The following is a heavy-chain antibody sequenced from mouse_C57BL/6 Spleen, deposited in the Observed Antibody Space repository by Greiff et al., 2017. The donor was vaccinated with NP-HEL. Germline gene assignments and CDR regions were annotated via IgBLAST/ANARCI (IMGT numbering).Heavy chain of an antibody. J-gene: IGHJ2*01. CDR2: INYDGSST. CDR1: GFTFSDYY. V-gene: IGHV5-16*01. CDR3: ARDRGGLFYFDY. D-gene: IGHD3-3*01. Sequence: EVKLMESEGGLVQPGSSMKLSCTASGFTFSDYYMAWVRQVPEKGLEWVANINYDGSSTYYLDSLKSRFIISRDNAKNILYLQMSSLKSEDTATYYCARDRGGLFYFDYWGQGTTLTVSS.